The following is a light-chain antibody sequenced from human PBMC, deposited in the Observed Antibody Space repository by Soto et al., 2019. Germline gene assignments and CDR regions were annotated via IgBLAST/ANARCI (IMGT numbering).Light chain of an antibody. CDR2: EVS. CDR3: SSYAGSNNYV. V-gene: IGLV2-8*01. CDR1: SSDVGAHNF. Sequence: QSALTQPPSASGSPGQSVTISCTGTSSDVGAHNFVSWHQQHPGKAPKLMVYEVSKRPSGVPDRFSGSKSGNTASLTVSGVQAEDEADYYCSSYAGSNNYVFGTGTKVTVL. J-gene: IGLJ1*01.